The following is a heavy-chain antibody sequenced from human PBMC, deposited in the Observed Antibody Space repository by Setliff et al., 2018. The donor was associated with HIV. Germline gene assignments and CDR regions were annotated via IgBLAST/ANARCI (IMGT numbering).Heavy chain of an antibody. CDR2: FYYSGNT. J-gene: IGHJ5*02. CDR1: GGSISSSNYY. CDR3: ARQIWNESPGYGFDP. D-gene: IGHD3-22*01. V-gene: IGHV4-39*01. Sequence: SETLSLTCSVSGGSISSSNYYGGWIRQPPGKGLEWIGSFYYSGNTYYSPSLKSRVTISIDTTKNQLSLRLSSVTAADTAVYYCARQIWNESPGYGFDPWGQGTLVTVSS.